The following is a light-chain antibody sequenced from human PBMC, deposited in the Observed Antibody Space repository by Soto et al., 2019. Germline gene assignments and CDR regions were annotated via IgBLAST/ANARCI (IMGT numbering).Light chain of an antibody. CDR1: QSISSW. J-gene: IGKJ1*01. V-gene: IGKV1-5*03. Sequence: DIQMTQSPSTLSASVGDRVTITCRASQSISSWLAWYQQKPGKAPKLLIYKASSLESGVPSRFSGSGSGTEFTLPYTSRNLVVFATYTEKQNNSNWPLGKGTK. CDR2: KAS. CDR3: KQNNSNWP.